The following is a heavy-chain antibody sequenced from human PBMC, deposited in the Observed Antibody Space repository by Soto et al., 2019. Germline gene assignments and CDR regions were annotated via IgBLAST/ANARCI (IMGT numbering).Heavy chain of an antibody. CDR3: ARSGGGVIDY. CDR1: GYSFTNYY. Sequence: VASGKVSCQASGYSFTNYYLHWVRQAPGQGLEWMGIINPSSGGTTNAQKFQDRVTMTRDTSTSTVYMELSSLRSEDTAIYFCARSGGGVIDYWGQGTLVTVSS. D-gene: IGHD2-8*02. V-gene: IGHV1-46*01. J-gene: IGHJ4*02. CDR2: INPSSGGT.